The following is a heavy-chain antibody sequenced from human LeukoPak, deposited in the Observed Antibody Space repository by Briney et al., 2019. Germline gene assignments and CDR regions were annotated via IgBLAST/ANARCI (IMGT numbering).Heavy chain of an antibody. CDR2: ISWDGAGT. CDR1: GFSFDDYT. Sequence: GGSLRLSCAASGFSFDDYTVHWVRQAPGKGLEWVSLISWDGAGTYYADSVKGRFTISRDNSKNSLYLQMNSLRAEDTAVYYCAKDQRLYGSYYYYFDYWGQGTLVTVSS. D-gene: IGHD1-26*01. V-gene: IGHV3-43*01. CDR3: AKDQRLYGSYYYYFDY. J-gene: IGHJ4*02.